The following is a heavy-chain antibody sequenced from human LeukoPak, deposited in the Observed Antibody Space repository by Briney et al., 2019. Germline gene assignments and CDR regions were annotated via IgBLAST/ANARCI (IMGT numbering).Heavy chain of an antibody. J-gene: IGHJ4*02. Sequence: PSETLSLTCTISGGSVSDYYWSWIRQSPGKGLEWIGYIYHTGSTYYNPSLKSRVTISVDTSKNQFSLKLSSVTAADTAVYYCARGFFIKMYYYDSSGSKGHFDYWGQGTLVTVSS. V-gene: IGHV4-59*02. D-gene: IGHD3-22*01. CDR3: ARGFFIKMYYYDSSGSKGHFDY. CDR1: GGSVSDYY. CDR2: IYHTGST.